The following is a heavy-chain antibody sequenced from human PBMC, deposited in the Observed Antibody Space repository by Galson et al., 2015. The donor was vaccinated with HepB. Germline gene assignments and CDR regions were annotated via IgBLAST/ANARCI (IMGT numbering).Heavy chain of an antibody. V-gene: IGHV1-2*04. CDR2: IDPNSGGT. CDR1: GYTFTDYN. D-gene: IGHD6-19*01. J-gene: IGHJ4*02. Sequence: SVKVSCKASGYTFTDYNMHWVRQAPGQGLEWMGWIDPNSGGTHYAQNFEDWVTMTRDTSISTAYMELSRLRSDDTALYYCAGVGSSPYSSGSYYFHYWGQGTLVTVSS. CDR3: AGVGSSPYSSGSYYFHY.